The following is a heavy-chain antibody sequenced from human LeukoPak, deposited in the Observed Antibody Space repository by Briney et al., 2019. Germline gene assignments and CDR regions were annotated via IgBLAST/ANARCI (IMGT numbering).Heavy chain of an antibody. CDR3: ARSVVYGSGKYYFDY. Sequence: SETLSLTCTVSGGSVSSTTYYCSWIRQPPGKGLEWIASINYSGSTYYNPSLKRRATISVDTSENQFSLKLSSVIAAETSFYFCARSVVYGSGKYYFDYWGQGTLVTVSS. CDR1: GGSVSSTTYY. V-gene: IGHV4-39*01. D-gene: IGHD3-10*01. J-gene: IGHJ4*02. CDR2: INYSGST.